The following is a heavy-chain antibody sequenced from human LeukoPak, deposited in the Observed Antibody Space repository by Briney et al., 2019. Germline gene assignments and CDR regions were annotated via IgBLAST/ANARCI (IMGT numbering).Heavy chain of an antibody. Sequence: GGSLRLSCAASGFTFSSYSMNWVRQAPGKGLEWVSSISSSSTYIYYADSVKGRFTISRDNAKNALFLQMNSLRSEDTALYYCGEDFSSSWYIDYWGQGTLVTVSS. CDR1: GFTFSSYS. CDR2: ISSSSTYI. D-gene: IGHD6-13*01. J-gene: IGHJ4*02. V-gene: IGHV3-21*04. CDR3: GEDFSSSWYIDY.